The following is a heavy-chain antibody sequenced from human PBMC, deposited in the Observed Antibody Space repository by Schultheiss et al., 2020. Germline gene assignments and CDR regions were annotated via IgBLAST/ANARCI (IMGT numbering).Heavy chain of an antibody. J-gene: IGHJ5*02. D-gene: IGHD2-2*02. V-gene: IGHV4-34*01. CDR1: GGSFSGYY. CDR3: ARGRLEIVVVPAAIPRTYNWFDP. Sequence: SETLSLTCAVYGGSFSGYYWSWIRQPPGKGLEWIGEINHSGSTNYNPSLKSRVTISVDTSKNQFSLKLSSVTAADTAVYYCARGRLEIVVVPAAIPRTYNWFDPWGQGTLVTVSS. CDR2: INHSGST.